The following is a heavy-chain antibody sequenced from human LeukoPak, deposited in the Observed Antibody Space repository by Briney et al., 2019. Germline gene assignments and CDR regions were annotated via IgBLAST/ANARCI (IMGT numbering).Heavy chain of an antibody. Sequence: ASVKVSCKASGYSFTGYYIHWVRQAPGQGLAWRGWINPYSGDTTYAQKFQGRLTLTRDTSISTAYMEVSRLKSDDTAVYYCAAAGIAAAGNFDYWGQGTLVTVSS. CDR2: INPYSGDT. CDR3: AAAGIAAAGNFDY. D-gene: IGHD6-13*01. CDR1: GYSFTGYY. J-gene: IGHJ4*02. V-gene: IGHV1-2*02.